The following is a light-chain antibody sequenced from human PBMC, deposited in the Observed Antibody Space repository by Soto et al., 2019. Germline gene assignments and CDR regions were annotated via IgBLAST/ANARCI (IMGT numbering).Light chain of an antibody. Sequence: EIVMTQSPATLSVSPGERATLSCRASQSVITELAWYQQKPGQAPRLLIYGASTRATGIPARFSGSGSGTEFTLTISSLQSEDFAVYFCQQYHDWPPLTFGGATKVNIX. CDR1: QSVITE. CDR2: GAS. J-gene: IGKJ4*01. CDR3: QQYHDWPPLT. V-gene: IGKV3D-15*01.